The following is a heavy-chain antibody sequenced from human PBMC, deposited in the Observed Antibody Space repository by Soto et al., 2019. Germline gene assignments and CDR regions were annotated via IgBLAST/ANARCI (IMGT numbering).Heavy chain of an antibody. V-gene: IGHV4-61*01. CDR2: IYYSGST. CDR3: ARDYRYSSSSGLFGMDV. D-gene: IGHD6-6*01. Sequence: PSETLSLTCTVSGGSVSSGSYYWSWIRQPPGKGLEWIGYIYYSGSTNYNPSLKSRVTISVDASKNQFSLKLSSVTAADTAVYYCARDYRYSSSSGLFGMDVWGQGTTVTVSS. CDR1: GGSVSSGSYY. J-gene: IGHJ6*02.